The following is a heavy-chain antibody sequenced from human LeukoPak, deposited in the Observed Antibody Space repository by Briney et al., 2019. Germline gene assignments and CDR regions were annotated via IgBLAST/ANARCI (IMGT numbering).Heavy chain of an antibody. CDR2: IHSSGST. CDR1: SVSISSYY. V-gene: IGHV4-59*01. Sequence: SETLSLPCTVSSVSISSYYWTWIRQPPGKGLEWIGYIHSSGSTNYNPSLNSRVTISLDTSKRQFSLKLTSVTAADTAVYYCAREERRASLDYWGQGTLVTVSS. J-gene: IGHJ4*02. CDR3: AREERRASLDY. D-gene: IGHD1-1*01.